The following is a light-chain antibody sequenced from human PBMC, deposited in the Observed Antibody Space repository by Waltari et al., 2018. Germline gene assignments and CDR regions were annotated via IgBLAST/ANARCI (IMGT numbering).Light chain of an antibody. V-gene: IGKV1-5*03. CDR2: KAS. CDR3: QQFSTYPWT. CDR1: ETISSW. J-gene: IGKJ1*01. Sequence: DIQMTQSPSTLSASVGDRVTITCRASETISSWLAWYKQRPGKAPNLLIYKASRLGSGVPSRFSGSGSGTEFTLTISSLQPEDFATYYCQQFSTYPWTFGQGTKVDI.